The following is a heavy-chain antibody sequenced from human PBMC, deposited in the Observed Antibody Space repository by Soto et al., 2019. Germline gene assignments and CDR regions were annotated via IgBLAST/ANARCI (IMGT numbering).Heavy chain of an antibody. CDR3: AREQRSIVSPWFDP. CDR1: GGSVNSGSYY. D-gene: IGHD2-15*01. V-gene: IGHV4-61*01. CDR2: IYYSGST. Sequence: QVQLQESGPGLVKPSETLSLTCTVSGGSVNSGSYYWSWIRQPPGKGLEWIGNIYYSGSTIHNPSLESRVTISVATSKRQFSLKLTSVTAADTAVYYCAREQRSIVSPWFDPWGQGTLVTVSS. J-gene: IGHJ5*02.